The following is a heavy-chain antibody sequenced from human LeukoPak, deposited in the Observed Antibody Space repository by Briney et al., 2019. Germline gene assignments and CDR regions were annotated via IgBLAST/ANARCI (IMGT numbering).Heavy chain of an antibody. CDR3: ARIRRTTVVTAGAFDI. D-gene: IGHD4-23*01. CDR1: GFSLSTRGMC. CDR2: IDWDDDK. Sequence: SGPTLVNPTQTLTLTCTFSGFSLSTRGMCVSWVRQPPGKALEWLSRIDWDDDKYYSTSLKTRLTISKDTSKNQVVLTMTNMDPLDTATYYCARIRRTTVVTAGAFDIWGQGTMVTVSS. J-gene: IGHJ3*02. V-gene: IGHV2-70*11.